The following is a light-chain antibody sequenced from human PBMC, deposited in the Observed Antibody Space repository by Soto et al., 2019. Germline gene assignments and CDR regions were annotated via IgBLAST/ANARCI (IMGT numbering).Light chain of an antibody. Sequence: EIVLTQSPGTLSLSPGERATLSCRASQSVSSSYLAWYQQKPGQAPRLLIYGASSRPTGIPDRFSGSGSGTDFTLTISRLEPEEFAVYYCQQYGSSPLTFGGGTKVEIK. CDR2: GAS. CDR3: QQYGSSPLT. CDR1: QSVSSSY. J-gene: IGKJ4*01. V-gene: IGKV3-20*01.